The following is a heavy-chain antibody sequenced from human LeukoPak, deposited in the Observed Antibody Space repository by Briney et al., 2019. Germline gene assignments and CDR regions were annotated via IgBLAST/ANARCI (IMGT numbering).Heavy chain of an antibody. V-gene: IGHV1-2*02. CDR2: INPNSGGT. Sequence: GASVKVSCKASGYTFTGYYMHRVRQAPGQGLEWMGWINPNSGGTNYAQKFQGRVTMTRDTSISTAYMELSRLRSDDTAVYYCASPPGVVINDAFDIWGQGTMVTVSS. D-gene: IGHD3-3*01. CDR1: GYTFTGYY. J-gene: IGHJ3*02. CDR3: ASPPGVVINDAFDI.